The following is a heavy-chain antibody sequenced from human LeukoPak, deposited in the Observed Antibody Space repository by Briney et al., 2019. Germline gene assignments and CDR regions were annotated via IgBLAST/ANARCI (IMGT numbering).Heavy chain of an antibody. D-gene: IGHD3-10*01. CDR1: GFTFSDHY. CDR3: ARGRGGYYGSGSYFASHNYYYMDV. J-gene: IGHJ6*03. V-gene: IGHV3-72*01. Sequence: GESLRLSCAASGFTFSDHYMDWVRQAPGKGLEWVGRTRNKANSYTTEYAASVKGRFTISRDDSKNSLYLQMNSLKTEDTAVYYCARGRGGYYGSGSYFASHNYYYMDVWGKGTAVTISS. CDR2: TRNKANSYTT.